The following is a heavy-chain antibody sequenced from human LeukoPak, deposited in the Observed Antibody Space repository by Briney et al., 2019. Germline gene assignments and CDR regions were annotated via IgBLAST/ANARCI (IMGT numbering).Heavy chain of an antibody. Sequence: KPSETLSLTCAVYGGSFSGSYWSWIRQPPGKELEWIGEINHSGSTNYNPSLKSRFTISVDTSKNQFSLKLSSVTAADTAVYYCARGPTFGCSGGSCYGDYWGQGTLVTVSS. CDR1: GGSFSGSY. V-gene: IGHV4-34*01. CDR3: ARGPTFGCSGGSCYGDY. CDR2: INHSGST. J-gene: IGHJ4*02. D-gene: IGHD2-15*01.